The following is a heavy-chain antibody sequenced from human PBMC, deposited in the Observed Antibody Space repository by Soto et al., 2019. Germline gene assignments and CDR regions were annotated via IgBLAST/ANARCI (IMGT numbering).Heavy chain of an antibody. J-gene: IGHJ4*02. V-gene: IGHV4-39*01. CDR2: IYYSGST. CDR1: GGSISSSSYY. CDR3: ASRTKVVVAATHRNYFDY. D-gene: IGHD2-15*01. Sequence: SETLSLTCTVSGGSISSSSYYWGWIRQPPGKGLEWIGSIYYSGSTYYNPSLKSRVTISVDTSKNQFSLKLSSVTAADTAVYYCASRTKVVVAATHRNYFDYWGQGNLVTVSS.